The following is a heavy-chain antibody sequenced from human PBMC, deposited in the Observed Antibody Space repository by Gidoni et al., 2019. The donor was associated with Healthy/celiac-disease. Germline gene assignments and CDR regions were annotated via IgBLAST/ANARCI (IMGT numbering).Heavy chain of an antibody. Sequence: QLQLVESGGGVVQPGRSLRLSCAASGFTFSSYCLHWVRQAPGKGLEWVAVIWYDGSNKYYADSVKGRFTISRDKSKNTLYLKMNSRRAEDTAVYYCARDKVNYDFWSGYYYDAFDIWGQGTRVTVSS. D-gene: IGHD3-3*01. CDR2: IWYDGSNK. V-gene: IGHV3-33*01. J-gene: IGHJ3*02. CDR3: ARDKVNYDFWSGYYYDAFDI. CDR1: GFTFSSYC.